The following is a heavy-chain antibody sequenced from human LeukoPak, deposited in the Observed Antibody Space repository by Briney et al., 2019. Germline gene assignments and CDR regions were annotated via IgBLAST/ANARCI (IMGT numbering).Heavy chain of an antibody. D-gene: IGHD2-2*01. J-gene: IGHJ6*03. CDR3: ARVGCTSCYYYYYYMDV. Sequence: GASVKVSCKASGYTFTSYGISWVRQAPGQGLEWMGWISAYNGNTNYAQKLQGRVTMTTDTSTSTAYMELRSLRSDDTAVYYCARVGCTSCYYYYYYMDVWGKGTTVTVSS. CDR1: GYTFTSYG. V-gene: IGHV1-18*01. CDR2: ISAYNGNT.